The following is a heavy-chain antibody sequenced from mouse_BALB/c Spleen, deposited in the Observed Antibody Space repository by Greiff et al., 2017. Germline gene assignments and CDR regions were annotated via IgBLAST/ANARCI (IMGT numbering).Heavy chain of an antibody. V-gene: IGHV14-3*02. CDR2: IDPANGNT. CDR3: ARGPLYDYGGFAY. J-gene: IGHJ3*01. Sequence: DVKLQESGAELVKPGASVKLSCTASGFNIKDTYMHWVKQRPEQGLEWIGRIDPANGNTKYDPKFQGKATITADTSSNTAYLQLSSLTSEDTAVYYCARGPLYDYGGFAYWGQGTLVTVSA. D-gene: IGHD2-4*01. CDR1: GFNIKDTY.